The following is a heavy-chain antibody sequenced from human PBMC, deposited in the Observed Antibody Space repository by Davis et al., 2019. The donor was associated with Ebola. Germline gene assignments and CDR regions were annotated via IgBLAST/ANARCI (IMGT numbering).Heavy chain of an antibody. Sequence: ASVKVSCKASGYTFTSYAMHWVRQAPGQRLEWMGWINAGNGNTKYSQKFQGRVTITRDTSASTAYMELSSLRSEDTAVYYCAMSGSYYYGMDVWGQGTTVTVSS. V-gene: IGHV1-3*01. CDR1: GYTFTSYA. J-gene: IGHJ6*02. CDR3: AMSGSYYYGMDV. D-gene: IGHD1-26*01. CDR2: INAGNGNT.